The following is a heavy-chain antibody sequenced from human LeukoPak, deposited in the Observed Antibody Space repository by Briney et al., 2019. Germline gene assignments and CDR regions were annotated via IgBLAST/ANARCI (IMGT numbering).Heavy chain of an antibody. CDR3: ARDGERSSGYLAWFDP. D-gene: IGHD3-22*01. J-gene: IGHJ5*02. CDR1: GGSISSGSYY. CDR2: IYTSGST. Sequence: SSETLSLTCTVSGGSISSGSYYWSWIRQPAGKGLEWIGRIYTSGSTNYNPSLKSRVTISVDTSKNQFSLKLSSVTAADTAVYYCARDGERSSGYLAWFDPWGQGTLVTVSS. V-gene: IGHV4-61*02.